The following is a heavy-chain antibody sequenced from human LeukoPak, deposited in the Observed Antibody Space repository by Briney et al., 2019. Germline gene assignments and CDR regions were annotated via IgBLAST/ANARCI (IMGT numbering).Heavy chain of an antibody. Sequence: GESLKISCKGSGYSFTSYWIGWVRQVPGKGLEWMGIIYPGDSDTRYSPSFQGQVTISADKSISTAYLQWSSLKASDTAMYYCARWAYCSGGSCTGIDYWGQGTLVTVSS. J-gene: IGHJ4*02. CDR2: IYPGDSDT. CDR1: GYSFTSYW. V-gene: IGHV5-51*01. CDR3: ARWAYCSGGSCTGIDY. D-gene: IGHD2-15*01.